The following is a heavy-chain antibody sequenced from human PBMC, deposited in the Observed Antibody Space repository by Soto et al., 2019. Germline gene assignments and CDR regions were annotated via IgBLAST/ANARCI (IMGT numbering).Heavy chain of an antibody. J-gene: IGHJ6*02. CDR3: ARDTHYYDSSGLDPYYYYGMDV. D-gene: IGHD3-22*01. CDR2: INHSGST. CDR1: GGSFSGYY. Sequence: SETLSLTCAVYGGSFSGYYWSWIRQPPGKGLEWIGEINHSGSTNYNPSLKSRVTISVDTSKNQFSLKLSSVTAADTAVYYCARDTHYYDSSGLDPYYYYGMDVWGQGTTVTVSS. V-gene: IGHV4-34*01.